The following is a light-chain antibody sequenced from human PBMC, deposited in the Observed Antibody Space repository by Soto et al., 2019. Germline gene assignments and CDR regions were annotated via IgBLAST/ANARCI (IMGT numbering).Light chain of an antibody. CDR1: SSDVGGHNY. V-gene: IGLV2-14*01. Sequence: QSALTQPASVSGSPGQSITISCTGTSSDVGGHNYISWYQQHPDKAPKLMIYEVSNRPSGVSDRFSGSKSGNTASLTISGLQAEDEADYYCSSYTSSGVFGGGTKLTVL. CDR2: EVS. CDR3: SSYTSSGV. J-gene: IGLJ3*02.